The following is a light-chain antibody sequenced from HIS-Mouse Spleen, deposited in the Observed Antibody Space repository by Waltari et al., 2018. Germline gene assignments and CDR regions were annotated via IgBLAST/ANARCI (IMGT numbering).Light chain of an antibody. V-gene: IGKV3-11*01. CDR2: DAS. Sequence: DIVFTQSPATLSLSPGERATLSCRASQSVSSYLAWYQQKPGQAPKLLIYDASNQATGIPARFSGSGSGTDFTLTISSLEPEDFAVYYCQQRSNWPHTFGQGTKLEIK. CDR3: QQRSNWPHT. J-gene: IGKJ2*01. CDR1: QSVSSY.